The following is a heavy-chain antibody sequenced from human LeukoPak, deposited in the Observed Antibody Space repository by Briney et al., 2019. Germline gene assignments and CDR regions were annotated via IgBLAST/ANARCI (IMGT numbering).Heavy chain of an antibody. D-gene: IGHD3-16*01. Sequence: GGSLRLSCAGSGFTFRSYAMDWVRQAPGKGLEWVSSINENSRYTYYADSVKGRFTISRDNAKNPLYLQMNSLRVEDTAVYYCTRSGTRLGTDFDYWGQGTLVTVSS. CDR1: GFTFRSYA. CDR2: INENSRYT. V-gene: IGHV3-21*01. CDR3: TRSGTRLGTDFDY. J-gene: IGHJ4*02.